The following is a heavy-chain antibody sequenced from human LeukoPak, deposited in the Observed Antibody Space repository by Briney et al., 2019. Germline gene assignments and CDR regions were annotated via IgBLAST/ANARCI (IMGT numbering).Heavy chain of an antibody. J-gene: IGHJ3*02. D-gene: IGHD2-15*01. CDR2: ISSSGSTI. V-gene: IGHV3-48*03. CDR1: EFTFSSYE. Sequence: GGSLRLSCAASEFTFSSYEMHWVRQAPGKGLEWVSYISSSGSTIYYADSVKGRFTISRDNAKNSLYLQMNSLRAEDTAVYYCARKGYCSGGSCSNDAFDIWGQGTMVTVSS. CDR3: ARKGYCSGGSCSNDAFDI.